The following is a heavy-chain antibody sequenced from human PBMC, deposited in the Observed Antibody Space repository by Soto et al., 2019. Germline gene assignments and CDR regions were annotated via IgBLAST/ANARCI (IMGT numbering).Heavy chain of an antibody. J-gene: IGHJ4*02. CDR3: AKEGTGSGEFDS. CDR2: INPISGRT. D-gene: IGHD6-19*01. V-gene: IGHV1-46*01. Sequence: QVQLVQSGAEVKKPGASVKVSCKASGYTFSDYYMHWVRQAPGQGFQWLALINPISGRTTYAPNFQGRVTMTRDTSTSTVYMDLTSLTSEDTAVYYFAKEGTGSGEFDSWGQGTLVTVSS. CDR1: GYTFSDYY.